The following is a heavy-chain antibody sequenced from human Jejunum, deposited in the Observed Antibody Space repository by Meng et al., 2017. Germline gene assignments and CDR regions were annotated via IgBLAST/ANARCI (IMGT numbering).Heavy chain of an antibody. Sequence: QVQLQESGPGLVKPPQSPSPTCTVPCGSVSSAGYYWSWIRQLPGKGLEWIGYIYYSGTAYYNPSLKSRATISLDTSENQFSLKLSFVLAADTAVYYCARDRPTPDFLAVAGTFDYWGQGILVTVSS. CDR3: ARDRPTPDFLAVAGTFDY. CDR1: CGSVSSAGYY. V-gene: IGHV4-31*03. J-gene: IGHJ4*02. CDR2: IYYSGTA. D-gene: IGHD6-19*01.